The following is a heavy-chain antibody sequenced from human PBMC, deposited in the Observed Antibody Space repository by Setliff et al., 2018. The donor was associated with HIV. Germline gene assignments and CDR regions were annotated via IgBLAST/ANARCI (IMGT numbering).Heavy chain of an antibody. D-gene: IGHD3-10*01. CDR1: GASISNSNSY. J-gene: IGHJ6*03. CDR2: IDYSGST. CDR3: ARVYYYGSPHMDV. Sequence: PSETLSLTCNVYGASISNSNSYWGWIRQPPEKGLEWIGYIDYSGSTYYNPSLKSRVTISVDTSKNQFSLKLSSVTAPDTAVYYCARVYYYGSPHMDVWGKGTTVTVSS. V-gene: IGHV4-31*02.